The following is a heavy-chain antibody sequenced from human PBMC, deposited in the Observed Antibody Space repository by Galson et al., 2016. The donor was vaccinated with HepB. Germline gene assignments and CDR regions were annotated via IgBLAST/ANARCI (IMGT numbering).Heavy chain of an antibody. Sequence: SLRLSCAASGFTFSNHGMIWVRQAPGKGLQWVSAISGSGSLIYYADSVKGRFTISRDNSRNTLYLQMNSLGVEDTAVYYYAKIKESAKAVFDYWGQGTLVTVSS. CDR1: GFTFSNHG. J-gene: IGHJ4*02. D-gene: IGHD4/OR15-4a*01. V-gene: IGHV3-23*01. CDR3: AKIKESAKAVFDY. CDR2: ISGSGSLI.